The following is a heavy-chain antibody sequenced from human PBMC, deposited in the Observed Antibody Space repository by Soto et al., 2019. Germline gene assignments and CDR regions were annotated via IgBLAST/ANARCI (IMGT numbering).Heavy chain of an antibody. J-gene: IGHJ5*02. CDR1: GGSISSGGYS. V-gene: IGHV4-30-2*01. D-gene: IGHD1-1*01. CDR3: ARDQLEGNWFDP. CDR2: IYHSGYT. Sequence: QLQLQESGSGLMKPSQTLSLTCAVSGGSISSGGYSWNWIRQPPGKGLEWIGYIYHSGYTFYNPSITSRVTISVNMTTNQSSLKLSSVTAADTAVYYCARDQLEGNWFDPWGQGTLVTVSS.